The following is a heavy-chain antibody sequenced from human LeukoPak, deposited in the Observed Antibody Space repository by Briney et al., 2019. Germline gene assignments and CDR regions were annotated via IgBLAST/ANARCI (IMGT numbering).Heavy chain of an antibody. CDR2: IYYSGST. CDR3: ARGNVDTAMAIDY. D-gene: IGHD5-18*01. V-gene: IGHV4-59*01. J-gene: IGHJ4*02. Sequence: PSETLSLTCTVSGGSISSYYWSWIRQPPGKGLEWIGYIYYSGSTNYNPSLKSRVTISVDTSKNQFSLKLGSVTAADTAVYYCARGNVDTAMAIDYWGQGTLVTVSS. CDR1: GGSISSYY.